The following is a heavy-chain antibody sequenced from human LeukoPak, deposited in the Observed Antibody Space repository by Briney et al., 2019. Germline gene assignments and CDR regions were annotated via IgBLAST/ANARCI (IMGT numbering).Heavy chain of an antibody. J-gene: IGHJ5*02. V-gene: IGHV4-4*07. CDR2: IYTSGST. Sequence: PSETLSLTCTVSGGSISRYYWSWIRQSPGKGLEWIGRIYTSGSTNYNPSLKSRVTISVDTSKNQFSLKLSSVTAADTSVYYCARSSSSGWGFRFDPWGQGTLVTVSS. D-gene: IGHD6-19*01. CDR1: GGSISRYY. CDR3: ARSSSSGWGFRFDP.